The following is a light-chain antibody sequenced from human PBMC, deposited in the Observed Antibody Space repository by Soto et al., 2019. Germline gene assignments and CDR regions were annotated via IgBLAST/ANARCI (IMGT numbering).Light chain of an antibody. J-gene: IGLJ3*02. V-gene: IGLV2-14*01. CDR1: STDVGGYDY. CDR3: SSYTRSNSLV. Sequence: SVLTQPASVSGSPGQPISISCTGSSTDVGGYDYVSWYQHHPGAVPKLLIYEVKNRPSGVSYRFSGSKSGSTASLTISGLQAEDEADYYCSSYTRSNSLVFGGGTKVTVL. CDR2: EVK.